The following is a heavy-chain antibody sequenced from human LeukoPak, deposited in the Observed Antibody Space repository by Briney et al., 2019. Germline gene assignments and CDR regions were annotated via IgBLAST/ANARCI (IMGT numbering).Heavy chain of an antibody. CDR2: IKQDGSEK. CDR1: GFTFSSYW. D-gene: IGHD3-16*01. CDR3: ASDGGPFDH. Sequence: GGSLRLSCAASGFTFSSYWMSWVRQAPGKGLEWVANIKQDGSEKYYVDSVKGRFTISRDGAKKSVYLQMNSLRAEDTAVYYCASDGGPFDHWGQGILVTVAS. J-gene: IGHJ4*02. V-gene: IGHV3-7*01.